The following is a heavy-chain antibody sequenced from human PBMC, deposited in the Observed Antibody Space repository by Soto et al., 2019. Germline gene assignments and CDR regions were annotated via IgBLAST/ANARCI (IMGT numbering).Heavy chain of an antibody. Sequence: SETLSLTCDVSGDSISTSSYYWGWIRQPPGKGLEWIASTYYSGATYYNPSLQSRVTISVDTSNNRFSLTLSSLTAADTAVYFCARLAYSGYLQTWGQGSLVT. J-gene: IGHJ1*01. CDR1: GDSISTSSYY. V-gene: IGHV4-39*02. CDR2: TYYSGAT. D-gene: IGHD1-26*01. CDR3: ARLAYSGYLQT.